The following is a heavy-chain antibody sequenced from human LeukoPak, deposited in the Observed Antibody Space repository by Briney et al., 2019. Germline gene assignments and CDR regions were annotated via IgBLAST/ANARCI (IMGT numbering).Heavy chain of an antibody. V-gene: IGHV3-15*01. CDR3: STTRVYYYGMDV. J-gene: IGHJ6*02. CDR1: GFXLTNAW. D-gene: IGHD2-2*01. CDR2: TKSKADGGTI. Sequence: GGSLRLSCAASGFXLTNAWMSWVRQAPGKGLEWVGRTKSKADGGTIDYAAPVKGRFTISRDDSKNMLYLQMNSLKAEDTAVYYCSTTRVYYYGMDVWGQGTTVTVS.